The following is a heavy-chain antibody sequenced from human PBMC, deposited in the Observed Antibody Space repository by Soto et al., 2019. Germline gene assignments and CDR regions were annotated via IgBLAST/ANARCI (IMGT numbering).Heavy chain of an antibody. CDR1: GYTFTGNG. CDR3: ARDDFWSSYHKTFDY. CDR2: ISAYNGNT. D-gene: IGHD3-3*01. J-gene: IGHJ4*01. V-gene: IGHV1-18*01. Sequence: ASVMLCSKDSGYTFTGNGMSWGRQAPGQVIDWMGWISAYNGNTNYAQKLQGRVTMNTDTATSTAYMELRSLRSDDTPVYYCARDDFWSSYHKTFDYWG.